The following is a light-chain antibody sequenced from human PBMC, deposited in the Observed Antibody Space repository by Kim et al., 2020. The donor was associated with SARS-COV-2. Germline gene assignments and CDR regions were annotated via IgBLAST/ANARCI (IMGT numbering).Light chain of an antibody. V-gene: IGKV1-17*01. Sequence: AAVGDRVIITCRASQDIRNDLGWYQQNPGRAPKRLIYGASSLQSGVPSRFSGSGSGTEFTLTISSLQTEDFATYFCLQHNTYPITFGQGTRLEIK. CDR3: LQHNTYPIT. J-gene: IGKJ5*01. CDR2: GAS. CDR1: QDIRND.